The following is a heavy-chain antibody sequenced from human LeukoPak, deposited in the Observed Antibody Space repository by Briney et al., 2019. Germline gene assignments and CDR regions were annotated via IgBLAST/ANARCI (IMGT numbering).Heavy chain of an antibody. CDR2: INPSGGST. D-gene: IGHD3-10*01. J-gene: IGHJ4*02. CDR1: GYTFTSYY. CDR3: ARDLSARYYYGSGSQFDY. V-gene: IGHV1-46*01. Sequence: ASVKVSCKASGYTFTSYYMRWVRQAPGQGLEWMGIINPSGGSTSYAQKFQGRVTMTRDTSTSTVYMELSSLRSEDTAVYYCARDLSARYYYGSGSQFDYWGQGTLVTVSS.